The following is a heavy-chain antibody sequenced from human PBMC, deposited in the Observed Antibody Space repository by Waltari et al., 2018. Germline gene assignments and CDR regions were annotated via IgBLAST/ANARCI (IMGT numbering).Heavy chain of an antibody. V-gene: IGHV4-61*02. Sequence: QVKLQESGPGLVKPSPTLSLTCTVSGSPISSGSNYWRWIRHTPGKGLKWIGRIYTSVSTNYNPSLKSRVTISVDTSKNQFSLKLSSVTAADTAVYYCAREGLLGRGDAFDIWGQGTMVTVSS. CDR3: AREGLLGRGDAFDI. CDR2: IYTSVST. CDR1: GSPISSGSNY. J-gene: IGHJ3*02. D-gene: IGHD7-27*01.